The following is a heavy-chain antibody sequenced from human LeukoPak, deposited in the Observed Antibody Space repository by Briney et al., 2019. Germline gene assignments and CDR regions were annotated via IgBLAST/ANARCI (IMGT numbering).Heavy chain of an antibody. CDR2: IYYSGST. Sequence: KPSETLSLTCTVSGGSINTYFWSWIRQPPGKGLEWIGYIYYSGSTNYNPSLKSRVTISVDTSKNQFSLKLNSVTAADTAVYYCARGVTGGWYGDFQHWGQGTLVTVSS. V-gene: IGHV4-59*01. J-gene: IGHJ1*01. CDR1: GGSINTYF. CDR3: ARGVTGGWYGDFQH. D-gene: IGHD6-19*01.